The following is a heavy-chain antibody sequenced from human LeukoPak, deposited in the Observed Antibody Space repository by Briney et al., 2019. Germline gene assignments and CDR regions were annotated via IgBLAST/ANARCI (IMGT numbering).Heavy chain of an antibody. D-gene: IGHD3-3*01. J-gene: IGHJ4*02. CDR2: ISSSGSTI. V-gene: IGHV3-11*01. CDR3: ARYSYYDFWSGYTYYFDY. CDR1: GFTFSDYY. Sequence: GGSLRLSCAASGFTFSDYYMSWIRQAQGKGLEWVSCISSSGSTIYYADSVKGRFTISRDNAKNSLYLQMNSLRAEDTAVYYCARYSYYDFWSGYTYYFDYWGQGTLVTVSS.